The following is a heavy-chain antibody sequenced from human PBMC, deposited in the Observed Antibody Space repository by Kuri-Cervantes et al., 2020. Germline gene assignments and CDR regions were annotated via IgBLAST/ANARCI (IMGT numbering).Heavy chain of an antibody. CDR1: GYTFTGYY. V-gene: IGHV1-2*04. D-gene: IGHD2-2*01. CDR3: ASIARAETCSSTSCPFDY. J-gene: IGHJ4*02. CDR2: INPNSGGT. Sequence: ASVKVSCKASGYTFTGYYMHWVRQAPGQGLEWMGWINPNSGGTNYAQKFQGWVTMTRDTSISTAYMELSSLRSEDTAVYYCASIARAETCSSTSCPFDYWGQGTLVTVSS.